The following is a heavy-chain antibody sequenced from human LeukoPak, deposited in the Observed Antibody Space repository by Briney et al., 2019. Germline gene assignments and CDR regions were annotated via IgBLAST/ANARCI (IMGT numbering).Heavy chain of an antibody. J-gene: IGHJ6*03. CDR2: ISSSGTNI. D-gene: IGHD3-16*02. Sequence: GGSLRLSCAASGFTFSDYYMSWIRQAPGKGLEWVSYISSSGTNIYYADSVKGRFTISRDNSKNTLYLQMNSLRAEDTAVYYCARDSRMITFGGVNVDYMDVWGKGTTVTISS. CDR1: GFTFSDYY. CDR3: ARDSRMITFGGVNVDYMDV. V-gene: IGHV3-11*04.